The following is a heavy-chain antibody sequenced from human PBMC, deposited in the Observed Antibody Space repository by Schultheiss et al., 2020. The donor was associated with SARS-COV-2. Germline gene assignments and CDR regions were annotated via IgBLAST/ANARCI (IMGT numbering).Heavy chain of an antibody. Sequence: ASVKVSCKASGFTFTSSAMQWVRQARGQGLEWMGWINPNSGGTNYAQKFQGRVTMTRDTSISTAYMELRSLRSDDTAVYYCASTDFDYWGQGTLVTVSS. V-gene: IGHV1-2*02. J-gene: IGHJ4*02. CDR2: INPNSGGT. D-gene: IGHD4-17*01. CDR3: ASTDFDY. CDR1: GFTFTSSA.